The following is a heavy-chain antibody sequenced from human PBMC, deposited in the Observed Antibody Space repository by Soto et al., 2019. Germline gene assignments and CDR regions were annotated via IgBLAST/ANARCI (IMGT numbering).Heavy chain of an antibody. CDR3: AKAYHRGADFWSGSRLYYYYGMDV. V-gene: IGHV3-30*18. CDR1: GFTFSNYG. D-gene: IGHD3-3*01. CDR2: ISFDGSDK. J-gene: IGHJ6*02. Sequence: GGSLRLSCAASGFTFSNYGMHWVRQAPGKGLEWVAVISFDGSDKNYADSVKGRFTISRDNSKNTLYLQMNSLRAEDTAVYYCAKAYHRGADFWSGSRLYYYYGMDVWGQGTTVTVSS.